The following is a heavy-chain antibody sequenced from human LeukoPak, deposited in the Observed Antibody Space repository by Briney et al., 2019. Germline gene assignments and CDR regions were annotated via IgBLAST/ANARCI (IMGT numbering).Heavy chain of an antibody. CDR1: GYTFTSYG. CDR2: INTYNGNT. CDR3: ARGSFSADAPLVLDYFHH. V-gene: IGHV1-18*01. Sequence: ASVKVPCKASGYTFTSYGISWVRQAPGQGLEWMGWINTYNGNTHYAQKFQGRVTMTRDTSISTAYMELSRLRADDTAVYYCARGSFSADAPLVLDYFHHWGQGTLVTDSS. D-gene: IGHD5-18*01. J-gene: IGHJ1*01.